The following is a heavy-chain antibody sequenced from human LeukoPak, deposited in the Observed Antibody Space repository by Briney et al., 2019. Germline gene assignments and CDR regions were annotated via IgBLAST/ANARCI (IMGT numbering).Heavy chain of an antibody. CDR2: IYTSGST. V-gene: IGHV4-4*07. J-gene: IGHJ4*02. Sequence: SETLSLTCTVSGCSISSYYWSWIRQPAGKGLEWIGRIYTSGSTNFNPSLNSRVTMSVDTSKNQFYLKLTSGTAADTAVYYCARELGYCSGGSCNRGIDYWGQGTLVTVSS. CDR1: GCSISSYY. CDR3: ARELGYCSGGSCNRGIDY. D-gene: IGHD2-15*01.